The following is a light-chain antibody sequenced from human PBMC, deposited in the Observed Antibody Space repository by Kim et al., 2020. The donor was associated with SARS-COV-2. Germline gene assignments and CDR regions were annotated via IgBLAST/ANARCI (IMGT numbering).Light chain of an antibody. CDR3: QQYHYWWT. J-gene: IGKJ1*01. CDR2: DSS. CDR1: QSVSSD. Sequence: EIVMTQSPATLSLSAGERATLSCRASQSVSSDFAWYQQKPGQAPRLLIYDSSTRATGIPARFSGGGSGTEFTLTISSLQSEDFAVYYCQQYHYWWTFGQGTKVDIK. V-gene: IGKV3-15*01.